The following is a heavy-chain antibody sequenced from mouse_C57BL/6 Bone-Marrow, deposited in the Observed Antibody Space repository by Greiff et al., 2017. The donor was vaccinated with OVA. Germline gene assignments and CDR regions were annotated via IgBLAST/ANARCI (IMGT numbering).Heavy chain of an antibody. CDR1: GFSLTSYA. CDR3: AGPYDYDGPHYYAMDY. V-gene: IGHV2-9-1*01. J-gene: IGHJ4*01. Sequence: VHLVESGPGLVAPSQSLSITCTVSGFSLTSYAISWVRQPPGKGLEWLGVIWTGGGTNYNSALKSRLSISKDNSKSQVFLKMNSLQTDDTARYYCAGPYDYDGPHYYAMDYWGQGTSVTVSS. D-gene: IGHD2-4*01. CDR2: IWTGGGT.